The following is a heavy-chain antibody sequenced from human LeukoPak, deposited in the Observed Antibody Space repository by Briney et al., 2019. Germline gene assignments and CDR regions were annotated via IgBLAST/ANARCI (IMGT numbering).Heavy chain of an antibody. V-gene: IGHV3-53*01. CDR3: ARSLRVRGVPDYMDV. J-gene: IGHJ6*03. D-gene: IGHD3-10*01. CDR2: IYKSAIT. Sequence: GGSLRLSCAASGFTVSRNYVTWVSQAPGKWLEWVSVIYKSAITYYADTVKGRFTISRDNSKNTLYLQMNSLRAEDTAVYYCARSLRVRGVPDYMDVWGKGTTVTISS. CDR1: GFTVSRNY.